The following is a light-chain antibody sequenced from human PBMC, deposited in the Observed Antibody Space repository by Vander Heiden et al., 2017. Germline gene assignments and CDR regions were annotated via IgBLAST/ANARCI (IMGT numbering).Light chain of an antibody. CDR1: SSDVGSYSL. CDR2: EVS. J-gene: IGLJ3*02. CDR3: CSYAGSSTNWV. V-gene: IGLV2-23*02. Sequence: QSALTQPASVSRSPGQSITISCTGTSSDVGSYSLVSWYQQHPGKAPKLMIYEVSKRPSGVSNRFSGSKSGNTASLTISGLQAEDEADYYCCSYAGSSTNWVFGGGTKLTVL.